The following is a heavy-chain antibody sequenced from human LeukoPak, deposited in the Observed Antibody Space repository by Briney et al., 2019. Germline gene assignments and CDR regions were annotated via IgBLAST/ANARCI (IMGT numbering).Heavy chain of an antibody. J-gene: IGHJ4*02. CDR3: ARQQAVPSPGIDY. D-gene: IGHD6-19*01. CDR2: ISPGGSDT. CDR1: GYNFNIYW. V-gene: IGHV5-51*01. Sequence: KPGESLKISCEASGYNFNIYWIGWVRQMPGKGLEWMGIISPGGSDTRYGPSFEGQVTISADRSINTAYLQWSSLKASDTAIYYCARQQAVPSPGIDYWGQGTVVIVSS.